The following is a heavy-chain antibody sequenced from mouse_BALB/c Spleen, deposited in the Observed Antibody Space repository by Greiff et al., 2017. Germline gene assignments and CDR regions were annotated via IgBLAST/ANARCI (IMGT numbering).Heavy chain of an antibody. CDR2: ISSGSSTI. J-gene: IGHJ1*01. V-gene: IGHV5-17*02. Sequence: EVHLVESGGGFVQPGGSRKLSCAASGFTFSSFGMHWVRQAPEKGLEWVAYISSGSSTIYYADTVKGRFTISRDNPKNTLFLQMTSLRSEDTAMYYCARADRYDAYWYFDVWGAGTTVTVAA. D-gene: IGHD2-14*01. CDR3: ARADRYDAYWYFDV. CDR1: GFTFSSFG.